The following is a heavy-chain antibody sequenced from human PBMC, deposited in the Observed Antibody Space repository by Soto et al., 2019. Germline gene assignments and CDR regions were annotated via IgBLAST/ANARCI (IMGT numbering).Heavy chain of an antibody. CDR2: ISVNGNNI. CDR1: GFTFGSNP. J-gene: IGHJ5*02. Sequence: QVQLLEPGGGGVQLGRSLRLSCAAPGFTFGSNPFPWVRKAPGKGREGVAVISVNGNNIHYGDSVKGRFTISRDNSKNTLYLQMSSLRVEDTAVYYCARSHSSSWHWFDPWGQGTLVTVSS. D-gene: IGHD6-13*01. V-gene: IGHV3-30-3*01. CDR3: ARSHSSSWHWFDP.